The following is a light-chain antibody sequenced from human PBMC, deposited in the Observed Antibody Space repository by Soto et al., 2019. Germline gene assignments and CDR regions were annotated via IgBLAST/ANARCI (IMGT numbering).Light chain of an antibody. V-gene: IGKV3-20*01. CDR1: QSVSSTF. CDR2: GAS. J-gene: IGKJ1*01. Sequence: EIVLTQSPGSLSLSPGERATLSCRASQSVSSTFFAWYQQRPGQAPRLLMYGASSRATGIPERFSGSGSGTDFTLTISRLEPEDFAVYYWQQFDSSVTFGQGTKLEIK. CDR3: QQFDSSVT.